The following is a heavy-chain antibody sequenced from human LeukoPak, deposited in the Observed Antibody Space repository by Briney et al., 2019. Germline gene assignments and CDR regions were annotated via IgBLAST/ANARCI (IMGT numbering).Heavy chain of an antibody. D-gene: IGHD3-3*01. J-gene: IGHJ5*02. CDR3: ARAIYYDFWSGYPNWFDP. CDR2: IYYSGST. V-gene: IGHV4-59*01. Sequence: SETLSLTCTVSGGSISSYYWSWIRQPPGKGLEWIGYIYYSGSTNYNPSLKSRVTISVDTSKNQFSLKLSSVTAADTAVYYCARAIYYDFWSGYPNWFDPWGQGTLVTVSS. CDR1: GGSISSYY.